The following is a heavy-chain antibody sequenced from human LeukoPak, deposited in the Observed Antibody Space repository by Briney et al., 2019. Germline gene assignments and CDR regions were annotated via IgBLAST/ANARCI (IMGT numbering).Heavy chain of an antibody. Sequence: GGSLRLSCAASGFTFSSYEMNWVRQAPGKGLEWVSYISSSGSTIYYADSVKGRFTISRDNSKNTLYLQMSSLRAEDTAVYYCAKGKLYYYGSGSYKNEYYFDYWGQGTLVTVSS. CDR2: ISSSGSTI. CDR1: GFTFSSYE. V-gene: IGHV3-48*03. D-gene: IGHD3-10*01. CDR3: AKGKLYYYGSGSYKNEYYFDY. J-gene: IGHJ4*02.